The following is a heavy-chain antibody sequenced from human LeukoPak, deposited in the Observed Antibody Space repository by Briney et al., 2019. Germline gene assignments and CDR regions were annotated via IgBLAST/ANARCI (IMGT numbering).Heavy chain of an antibody. J-gene: IGHJ4*02. V-gene: IGHV4-59*01. CDR2: IYYSGST. Sequence: SETLSLTCTVFGGSISSSYWSWIRQPPGKGLEWIGYIYYSGSTNYNPSLKSRVTISVDTSKNQFSLKLSSVTAADTAVYYCARGRIGAAALFDYWGQGTLVTVSS. CDR1: GGSISSSY. D-gene: IGHD6-13*01. CDR3: ARGRIGAAALFDY.